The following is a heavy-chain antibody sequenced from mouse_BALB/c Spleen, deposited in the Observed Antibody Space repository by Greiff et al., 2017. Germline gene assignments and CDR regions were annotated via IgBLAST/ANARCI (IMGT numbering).Heavy chain of an antibody. Sequence: EVKVVESGGGLVQPGGSLRLSCATSGFTFSDFYMEWVRQPPGKRLEWIAASRNKANDYTTEYSASVKGRFIVSRDTSQSILYLQMNALRAEDTAIYYCARDAYYGYGFAYWGQGTLVTVSA. CDR1: GFTFSDFY. CDR3: ARDAYYGYGFAY. D-gene: IGHD1-2*01. V-gene: IGHV7-1*02. J-gene: IGHJ3*01. CDR2: SRNKANDYTT.